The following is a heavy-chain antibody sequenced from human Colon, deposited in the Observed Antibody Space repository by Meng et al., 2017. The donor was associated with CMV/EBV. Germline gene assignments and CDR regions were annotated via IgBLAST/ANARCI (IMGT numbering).Heavy chain of an antibody. CDR3: ARGSVTYYGMYV. V-gene: IGHV3-21*01. D-gene: IGHD2-21*02. CDR2: ISKESKYI. CDR1: GFSFDTYP. J-gene: IGHJ6*02. Sequence: GGSLRLSCAASGFSFDTYPMNWVRQAPGKGLEWVSAISKESKYIWYADSVKGRITISRDNARNSLYLQVNSLRGEDTAVYYCARGSVTYYGMYVWGQGTTVTVSS.